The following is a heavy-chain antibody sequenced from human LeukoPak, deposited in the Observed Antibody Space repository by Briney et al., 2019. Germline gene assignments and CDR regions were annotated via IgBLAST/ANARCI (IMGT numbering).Heavy chain of an antibody. D-gene: IGHD4-11*01. CDR3: AKDPSNYPYYFDY. CDR1: GLTFSSYA. V-gene: IGHV3-23*01. J-gene: IGHJ4*02. CDR2: ISGSGGST. Sequence: GGSLRLSCAASGLTFSSYAMGWVRQAPGKGLEWVSVISGSGGSTYYADSVKGRFTISRDNSKNTLYLQMNSLRAEDTAVYYCAKDPSNYPYYFDYWGQGILVTVSS.